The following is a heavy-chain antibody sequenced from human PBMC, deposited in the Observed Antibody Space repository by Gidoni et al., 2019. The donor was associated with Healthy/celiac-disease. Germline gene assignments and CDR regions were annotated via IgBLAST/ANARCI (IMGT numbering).Heavy chain of an antibody. CDR3: ARDDYYDSSGYDY. Sequence: QLQLHESGPGLVKPSETLSLTCTVSGGSISSSSYYWGWIRQPPGKGLEWIGSIYYSGSTYYNPSLKSRVTISVDTSKNQFSLKLSSVTAADTAVYYCARDDYYDSSGYDYWGQGTLVTVSS. CDR2: IYYSGST. CDR1: GGSISSSSYY. D-gene: IGHD3-22*01. J-gene: IGHJ4*02. V-gene: IGHV4-39*07.